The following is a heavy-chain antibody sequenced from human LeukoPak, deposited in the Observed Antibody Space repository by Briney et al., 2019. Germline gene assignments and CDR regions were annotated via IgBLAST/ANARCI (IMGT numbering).Heavy chain of an antibody. Sequence: SETLSLTCAVSGGSISSSNWWSWVRQPPGKGLERIGEIYHSGSTNYNPSLKGRVTISIDTSKNQFSLKLISVTAADTAVYFCAREGYSSNWYGAPWFDPWGQGTLVTVSS. CDR2: IYHSGST. V-gene: IGHV4-4*02. CDR3: AREGYSSNWYGAPWFDP. D-gene: IGHD6-13*01. J-gene: IGHJ5*02. CDR1: GGSISSSNW.